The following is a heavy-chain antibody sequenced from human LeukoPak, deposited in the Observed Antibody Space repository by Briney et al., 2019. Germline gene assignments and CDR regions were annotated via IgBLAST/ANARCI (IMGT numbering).Heavy chain of an antibody. Sequence: GGSLRLSCAASGFTFSNAWMSWVRQAPGKGLEWVGRIKSKTDGGTTDYAAPVKGRFTISRDDSKNTLYLQMNSLKTEDTAVYYCTTGPIVPAAMYYYYMDVWGKGTTVTVSS. CDR3: TTGPIVPAAMYYYYMDV. CDR2: IKSKTDGGTT. CDR1: GFTFSNAW. J-gene: IGHJ6*03. D-gene: IGHD2-2*01. V-gene: IGHV3-15*01.